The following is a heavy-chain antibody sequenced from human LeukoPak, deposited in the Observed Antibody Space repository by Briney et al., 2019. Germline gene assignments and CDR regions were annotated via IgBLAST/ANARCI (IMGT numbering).Heavy chain of an antibody. Sequence: SETLSLTCAVYGGSFSGYYWSWIRQPPGKGLEWIGEINHSGSTNYNPSLTSRVTISVDTSKIQFSLKLSSVTAADTAVYYCARGRTMVRGVIPRASGGYFDYWGQGTLVTVSS. D-gene: IGHD3-10*01. CDR1: GGSFSGYY. CDR2: INHSGST. J-gene: IGHJ4*02. V-gene: IGHV4-34*01. CDR3: ARGRTMVRGVIPRASGGYFDY.